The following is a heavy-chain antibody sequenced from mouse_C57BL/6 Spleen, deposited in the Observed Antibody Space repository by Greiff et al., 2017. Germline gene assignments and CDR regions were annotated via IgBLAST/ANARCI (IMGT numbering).Heavy chain of an antibody. Sequence: EVMLVESGGGLVKPGGSLKLSCAASGFTFSSYAMSWVRQTPEKRLEWVATISDGGSYTYYPDNVKGRFTISRDNAKNNLYLQMSHLKSEDTAMYYCARDGLWLHYFDYWGQGTTLTVSS. D-gene: IGHD2-2*01. J-gene: IGHJ2*01. CDR3: ARDGLWLHYFDY. V-gene: IGHV5-4*01. CDR1: GFTFSSYA. CDR2: ISDGGSYT.